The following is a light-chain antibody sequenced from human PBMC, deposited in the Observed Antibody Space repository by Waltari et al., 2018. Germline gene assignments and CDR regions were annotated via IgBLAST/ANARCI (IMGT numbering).Light chain of an antibody. J-gene: IGLJ2*01. V-gene: IGLV1-51*01. CDR3: GTWESSLSPYVV. CDR2: DNN. CDR1: SSNIGSNY. Sequence: QSVLTQPPSVSAAPGQKVTIPCSGTSSNIGSNYVNWYQHLPGTAPKLLISDNNKRPSGIPDRFSGSKSGASATLGITGLQTGDEADYYCGTWESSLSPYVVFGGGTKLTVL.